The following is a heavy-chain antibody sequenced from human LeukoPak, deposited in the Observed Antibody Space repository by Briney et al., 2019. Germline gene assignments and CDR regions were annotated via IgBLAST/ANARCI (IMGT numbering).Heavy chain of an antibody. CDR3: AMNFASGSYGPFDY. J-gene: IGHJ4*02. CDR1: GYILTNYW. CDR2: IYPGDSDT. D-gene: IGHD3-10*01. Sequence: GESLKISCKGSGYILTNYWIGWVRQMPGKGLEWMGIIYPGDSDTRYSPSFQGQVTISADKSITTAYLQWSSLKASDTAMYYCAMNFASGSYGPFDYWGQGTLVTVPS. V-gene: IGHV5-51*01.